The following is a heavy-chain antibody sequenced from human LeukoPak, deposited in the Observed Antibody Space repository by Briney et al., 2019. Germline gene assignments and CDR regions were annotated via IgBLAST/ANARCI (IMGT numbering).Heavy chain of an antibody. D-gene: IGHD6-19*01. CDR2: ISYDGSNK. CDR3: ARDASDRIAVAGTIGY. CDR1: GFTFSSYA. J-gene: IGHJ4*02. V-gene: IGHV3-30-3*01. Sequence: GGSLRLSCAASGFTFSSYAMHWVRQAPGKGLEWVAVISYDGSNKYYADSVKGRFTISRDNAKNSLYLQMNSLRAEDTAVYYCARDASDRIAVAGTIGYWGQGTLVTVSS.